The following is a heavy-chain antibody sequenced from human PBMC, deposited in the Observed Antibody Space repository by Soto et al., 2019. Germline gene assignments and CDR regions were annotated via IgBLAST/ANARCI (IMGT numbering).Heavy chain of an antibody. V-gene: IGHV1-18*01. CDR1: GYRFTSYG. D-gene: IGHD3-16*02. CDR2: ISAYNGNT. CDR3: ARAPLHYDYVWGSYRPKDYYYGMDV. Sequence: ASVKVSCKAFGYRFTSYGIGWARQAPGQGLEWMGWISAYNGNTNYAQKLQGRVTMTTDTSTSTAYMELRSLRSDDTAVYYCARAPLHYDYVWGSYRPKDYYYGMDVWGQGTTVTVSS. J-gene: IGHJ6*02.